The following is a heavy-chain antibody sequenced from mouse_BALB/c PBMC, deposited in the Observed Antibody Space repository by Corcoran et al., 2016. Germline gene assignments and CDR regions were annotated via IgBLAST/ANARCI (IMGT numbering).Heavy chain of an antibody. CDR2: INPNNGGT. CDR3: ARKGTARATSWFAY. Sequence: EVLLQQSGPELVKPGASVKIPCKASGYTLTDYNMDWVKQSHGKSLEWIGDINPNNGGTIYNQKFKGKATLTVDKSSSTAYMELRSLTSEDTAVYYCARKGTARATSWFAYWGQGTLVTVSA. D-gene: IGHD3-2*01. V-gene: IGHV1-18*01. J-gene: IGHJ3*01. CDR1: GYTLTDYN.